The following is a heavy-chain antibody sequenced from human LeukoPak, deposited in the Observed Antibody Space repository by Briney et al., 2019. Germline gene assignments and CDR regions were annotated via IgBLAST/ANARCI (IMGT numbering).Heavy chain of an antibody. D-gene: IGHD4-23*01. CDR1: GYSFTSNW. Sequence: GESLKISCKGSGYSFTSNWIAWVRQMPGKGLEWMGIIYPGDSDTRYSTSFQGQVTISADKSISTAYRQWSSTNCSDTAMYYCARRDYGGNSHFDYWGQGTLVTVSS. V-gene: IGHV5-51*01. CDR3: ARRDYGGNSHFDY. CDR2: IYPGDSDT. J-gene: IGHJ4*02.